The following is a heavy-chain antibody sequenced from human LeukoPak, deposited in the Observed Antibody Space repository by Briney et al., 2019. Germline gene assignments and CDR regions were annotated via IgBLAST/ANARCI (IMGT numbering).Heavy chain of an antibody. Sequence: GGSLRLSCAASGFTFSTYWMHWVRQAPGKGLEWVSRIKSDGRTTSYADSVTGRFTISRDNAKDTLYLQMNSLRAEDTAVYYCARDYYYGMDVWGQGTTVTVSS. CDR2: IKSDGRTT. V-gene: IGHV3-74*01. J-gene: IGHJ6*02. CDR1: GFTFSTYW. CDR3: ARDYYYGMDV.